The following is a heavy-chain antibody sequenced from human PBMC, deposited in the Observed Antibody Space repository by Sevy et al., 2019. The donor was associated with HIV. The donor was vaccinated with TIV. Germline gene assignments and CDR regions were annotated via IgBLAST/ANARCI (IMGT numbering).Heavy chain of an antibody. CDR2: IGTAGDT. CDR3: AREGHYCTNGVCHTGGGYYYYGMDV. D-gene: IGHD2-8*01. Sequence: GGSLRLPCAASGFTFSSYDMHWVRQATGKGLEWVSAIGTAGDTYYPGSGKGRFTISRENAKNSLYLQMNSLGAGDTAVYYCAREGHYCTNGVCHTGGGYYYYGMDVWGQGTTVTVSS. CDR1: GFTFSSYD. V-gene: IGHV3-13*01. J-gene: IGHJ6*02.